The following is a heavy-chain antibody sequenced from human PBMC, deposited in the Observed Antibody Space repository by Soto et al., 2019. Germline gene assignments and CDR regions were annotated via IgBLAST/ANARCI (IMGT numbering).Heavy chain of an antibody. V-gene: IGHV1-18*01. J-gene: IGHJ6*02. CDR2: ISAYNGNT. D-gene: IGHD3-3*01. CDR1: GYTFTSYG. Sequence: VASVKVSCKASGYTFTSYGISWVRQAPGQGLEWMGWISAYNGNTNYAQKLQGRVTMTTDTSTSTAYMELRSLRSDDTAVYYCARVVRAGEFLEWLLSPSYYYYGMDVWGQGTTVTVSS. CDR3: ARVVRAGEFLEWLLSPSYYYYGMDV.